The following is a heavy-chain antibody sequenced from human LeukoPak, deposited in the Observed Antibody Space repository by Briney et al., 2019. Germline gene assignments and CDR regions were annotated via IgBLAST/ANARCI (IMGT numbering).Heavy chain of an antibody. Sequence: SETLSLTCTVSGGSISSYYWSWIRQPAGKGLEWIGRIYTSGSTYYNPPLGSRVTMSVDTSKNQFSLKLSSVTAADSAVYYCARAARQGFTMIVEPFFYFDLWGRGTLVTVSS. CDR3: ARAARQGFTMIVEPFFYFDL. J-gene: IGHJ2*01. CDR1: GGSISSYY. CDR2: IYTSGST. D-gene: IGHD3-22*01. V-gene: IGHV4-4*07.